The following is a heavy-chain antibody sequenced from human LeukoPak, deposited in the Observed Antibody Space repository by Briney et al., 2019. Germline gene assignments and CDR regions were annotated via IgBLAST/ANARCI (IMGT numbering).Heavy chain of an antibody. CDR2: INHSGST. Sequence: SETLSLTCAVYGGSFSGYYWSWIRQPPGKGLEWIGEINHSGSTNYNPSLESRVTISVDTSKNQFSLKLSSVTAADTAVYYCARAERGATTIWFDPWGQGTLVTVSS. D-gene: IGHD1-26*01. V-gene: IGHV4-34*01. CDR3: ARAERGATTIWFDP. J-gene: IGHJ5*02. CDR1: GGSFSGYY.